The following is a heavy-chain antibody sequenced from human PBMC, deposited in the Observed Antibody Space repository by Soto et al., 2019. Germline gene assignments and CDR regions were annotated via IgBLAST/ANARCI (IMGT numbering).Heavy chain of an antibody. J-gene: IGHJ4*02. CDR1: GVSISSYF. CDR2: TYHRGST. V-gene: IGHV4-59*01. D-gene: IGHD6-25*01. CDR3: ARIGGDHGPPDY. Sequence: SETLSLTCSVSGVSISSYFWSWIRQAPGGGLEWIGYTYHRGSTNYSPSLKSRVAISLDTSENQFSLKVNSVTAADTAVYYCARIGGDHGPPDYWGQGTPVTVSS.